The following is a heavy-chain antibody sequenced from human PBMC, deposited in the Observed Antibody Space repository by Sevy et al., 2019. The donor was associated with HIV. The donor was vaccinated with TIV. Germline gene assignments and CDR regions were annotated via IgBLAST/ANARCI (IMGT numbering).Heavy chain of an antibody. J-gene: IGHJ6*02. CDR3: ARDRYYDASGYYYYYYGLDV. CDR2: FYSDGRT. CDR1: GLSVSDNY. D-gene: IGHD3-22*01. Sequence: GRSLRLSCAGSGLSVSDNYMNWVRQAPGKGLELVSVFYSDGRTYYADYVKGRFTISRDNSKNTLYLHMSNLRPEDTAVYYCARDRYYDASGYYYYYYGLDVWGQGTTVTVSS. V-gene: IGHV3-66*01.